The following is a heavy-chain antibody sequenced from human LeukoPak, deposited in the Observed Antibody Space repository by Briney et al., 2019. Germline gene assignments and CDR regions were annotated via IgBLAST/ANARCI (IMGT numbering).Heavy chain of an antibody. V-gene: IGHV5-51*01. CDR3: ARARHCASSSCIHDF. J-gene: IGHJ4*02. D-gene: IGHD2-21*01. CDR2: IFPGDFDT. CDR1: GYSFTSHW. Sequence: GESLKISCKPSGYSFTSHWIAWVRQMPGRGLGWMGIIFPGDFDTRYSPSFQCQVTFSADKSVSTAYLEWSSLTASDSAIYYCARARHCASSSCIHDFWGPGTQVTVSS.